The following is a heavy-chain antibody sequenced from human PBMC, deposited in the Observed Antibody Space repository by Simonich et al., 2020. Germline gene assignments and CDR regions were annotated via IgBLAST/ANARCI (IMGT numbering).Heavy chain of an antibody. CDR3: ARDGYCTNGVCYDAFDI. J-gene: IGHJ3*02. D-gene: IGHD2-8*01. CDR1: TFTGYY. Sequence: TFTGYYMHWVRQAPGQGLEWMGWINPTSGGTNYAQKFQGRVTMTRDTSISTAYMELSRLRSDDTAVYYCARDGYCTNGVCYDAFDIWGQGTMVTVSS. CDR2: INPTSGGT. V-gene: IGHV1-2*02.